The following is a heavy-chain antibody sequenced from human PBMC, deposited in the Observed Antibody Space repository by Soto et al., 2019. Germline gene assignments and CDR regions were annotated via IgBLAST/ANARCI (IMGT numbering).Heavy chain of an antibody. J-gene: IGHJ4*02. CDR1: GFTFSSYS. CDR3: ASELSCSRTRCPIVY. D-gene: IGHD2-2*01. Sequence: GGSLRLSCAASGFTFSSYSMNWVRQAPGKGLEWVSSISSSSSYIYYADSVKGRFTISRDNAKNSLYLQMNSLRAEDTAVYYCASELSCSRTRCPIVYWGQGTLVTVSS. CDR2: ISSSSSYI. V-gene: IGHV3-21*01.